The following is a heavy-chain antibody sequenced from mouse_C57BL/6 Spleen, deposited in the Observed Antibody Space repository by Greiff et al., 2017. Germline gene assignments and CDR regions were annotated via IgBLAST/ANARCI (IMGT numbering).Heavy chain of an antibody. CDR1: GYTFTNYW. CDR2: IYPGGGYT. D-gene: IGHD2-3*01. CDR3: ARSDYDGYYYAMDY. J-gene: IGHJ4*01. Sequence: LVESGAELVRPGTSVKMSCKASGYTFTNYWIGWAKQRPGHGLEWIGDIYPGGGYTNYNEKFKGKATLTADKSSSTAYMQFSSLTSEDSAIYYCARSDYDGYYYAMDYWGQGTSGTVSS. V-gene: IGHV1-63*01.